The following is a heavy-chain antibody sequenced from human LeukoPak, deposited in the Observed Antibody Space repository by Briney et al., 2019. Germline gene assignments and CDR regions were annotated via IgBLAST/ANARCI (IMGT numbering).Heavy chain of an antibody. CDR1: GGSISSYY. CDR3: ARSSNDFWSGYYDLNWFDP. Sequence: SETLPLTCTVSGGSISSYYWSWIRQPAGKGLEWIGRIYTSGGTNYNPSLKSRVTMSVDTSKNQFSLKLSSVTAADTAVYYCARSSNDFWSGYYDLNWFDPWGQGTLVTVSS. D-gene: IGHD3-3*01. CDR2: IYTSGGT. V-gene: IGHV4-4*07. J-gene: IGHJ5*02.